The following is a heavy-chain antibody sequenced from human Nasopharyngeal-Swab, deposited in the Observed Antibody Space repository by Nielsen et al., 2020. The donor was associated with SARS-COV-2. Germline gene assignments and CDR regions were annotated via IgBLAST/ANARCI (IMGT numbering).Heavy chain of an antibody. Sequence: GESLKISCAASGFTFSSFGMHWVRQAPGKGLEWVAFIAHDASNEYYGDSVKGRFSISRDSSKNTLYLQMVSLRGEDTAVYYCARDAPAHYGAFYWGRGTLVTVSS. J-gene: IGHJ4*02. D-gene: IGHD4-17*01. V-gene: IGHV3-30*03. CDR3: ARDAPAHYGAFY. CDR2: IAHDASNE. CDR1: GFTFSSFG.